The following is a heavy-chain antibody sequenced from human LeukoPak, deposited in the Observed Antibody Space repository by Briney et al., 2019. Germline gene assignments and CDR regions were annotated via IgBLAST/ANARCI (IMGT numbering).Heavy chain of an antibody. D-gene: IGHD2-2*02. Sequence: YWSWIRQPPGKGLEWMGEINHSGSTNYNPSLKSRVTISVDTSKNQFSLKLSSVTAADTAVYYCARRPRYCSSTSCYTGAFDIWGQGTMVTVSS. CDR2: INHSGST. CDR1: Y. CDR3: ARRPRYCSSTSCYTGAFDI. J-gene: IGHJ3*02. V-gene: IGHV4-34*01.